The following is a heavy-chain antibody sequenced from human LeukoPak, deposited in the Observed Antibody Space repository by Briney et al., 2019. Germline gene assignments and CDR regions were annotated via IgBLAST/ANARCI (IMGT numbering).Heavy chain of an antibody. Sequence: GGSLRLSCAASGFTFSSYWMNWVHQAPGKGLVWVSRIASDGSSTTYADSVKGRFSISRDNAKNTLYLQMNSLRVEDTAVYYCARGRPHGNDYWGQGTLVTVSS. D-gene: IGHD4-23*01. CDR1: GFTFSSYW. J-gene: IGHJ4*02. CDR3: ARGRPHGNDY. V-gene: IGHV3-74*01. CDR2: IASDGSST.